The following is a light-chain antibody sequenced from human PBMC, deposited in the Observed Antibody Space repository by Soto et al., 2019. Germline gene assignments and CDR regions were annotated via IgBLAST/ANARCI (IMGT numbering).Light chain of an antibody. Sequence: EIVLTQSPGTLSLSPGERATLSCRASHSVISSYLAWYQQKPGQAPRLLIYGASSRATGIPDRFSGSGSGTDFTLTISRLEPEDSAVYYCQQYGTSPRTFGQGTKVDIK. V-gene: IGKV3-20*01. J-gene: IGKJ1*01. CDR1: HSVISSY. CDR3: QQYGTSPRT. CDR2: GAS.